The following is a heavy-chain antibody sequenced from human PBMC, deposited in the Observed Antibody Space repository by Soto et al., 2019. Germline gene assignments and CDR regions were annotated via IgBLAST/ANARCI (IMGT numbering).Heavy chain of an antibody. D-gene: IGHD1-20*01. V-gene: IGHV1-2*04. Sequence: QVLLVQSGAEVKKPGASVKVSCKASGYKFTDYYIHWVRQAPGQGLEWMGGVNPKRGDAVYAQKFQGWRTMTRDTATTTAYLEVSRLKSDDTAIYYCAREPGIPGRYWYFDLWGRGTLVTVSS. J-gene: IGHJ2*01. CDR2: VNPKRGDA. CDR3: AREPGIPGRYWYFDL. CDR1: GYKFTDYY.